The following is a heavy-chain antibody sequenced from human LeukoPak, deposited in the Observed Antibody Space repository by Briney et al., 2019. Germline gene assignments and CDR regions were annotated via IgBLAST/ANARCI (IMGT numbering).Heavy chain of an antibody. Sequence: ASVKVSCKASGYTFTSYGISWVRQAPGQGLEWMGWISAYNGNTNYAQKLQGRVTMTTDTSTSTAYMELRSLRFDDTAVYYCARVATVGDWFDPWGQGTLVTVSS. J-gene: IGHJ5*02. V-gene: IGHV1-18*01. D-gene: IGHD4-23*01. CDR3: ARVATVGDWFDP. CDR1: GYTFTSYG. CDR2: ISAYNGNT.